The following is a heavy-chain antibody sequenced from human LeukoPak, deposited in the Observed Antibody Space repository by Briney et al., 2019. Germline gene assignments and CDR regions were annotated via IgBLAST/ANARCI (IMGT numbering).Heavy chain of an antibody. D-gene: IGHD6-13*01. CDR2: SNPNGGGT. V-gene: IGHV1-2*02. J-gene: IGHJ4*02. CDR3: ARAADSSSWTEFDY. CDR1: GYTFTGYY. Sequence: ASVKVSCKASGYTFTGYYMHWVRQAPGQGLEWMGWSNPNGGGTNYAQKFQGRVTMTRDTSIRTAYMELSRLRSDDTAVYYCARAADSSSWTEFDYWGQGTLVTVSS.